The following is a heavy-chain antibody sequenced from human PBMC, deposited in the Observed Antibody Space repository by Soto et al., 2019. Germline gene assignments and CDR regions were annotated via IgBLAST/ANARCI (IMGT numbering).Heavy chain of an antibody. D-gene: IGHD6-6*01. CDR1: GYSFTSYW. Sequence: GESLKISCKGSGYSFTSYWIAWVRQMPGKGLEWMGIIYPGDSDTRYSPSFQGQVTISADKSISTAYLQWSSLKASDTAMYYCARLKGEEQLVSYYYYPMDVWGQGTTVTVSS. J-gene: IGHJ6*02. CDR3: ARLKGEEQLVSYYYYPMDV. CDR2: IYPGDSDT. V-gene: IGHV5-51*01.